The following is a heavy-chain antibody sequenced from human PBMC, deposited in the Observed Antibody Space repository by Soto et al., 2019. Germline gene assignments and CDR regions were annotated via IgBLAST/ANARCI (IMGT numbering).Heavy chain of an antibody. Sequence: SETLSLTCAVSGVSISSHDWWTWVRQPPGKGLEWIGESHQSGNTNYNSSLESRVTISVDKSKNQFSLKLSSVTAADTAVYYCARVLPYGGNSDWFDPWGQGTLVT. CDR3: ARVLPYGGNSDWFDP. J-gene: IGHJ5*02. CDR2: SHQSGNT. D-gene: IGHD2-21*02. CDR1: GVSISSHDW. V-gene: IGHV4-4*02.